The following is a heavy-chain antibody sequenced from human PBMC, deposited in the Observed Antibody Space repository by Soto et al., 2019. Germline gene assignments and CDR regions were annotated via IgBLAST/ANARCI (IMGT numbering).Heavy chain of an antibody. CDR1: GYTFTSYG. D-gene: IGHD3-3*01. J-gene: IGHJ6*02. Sequence: ASVKVSCKASGYTFTSYGISWVRQAPGQGLEWMGWISAYNGNTNYAQKLQGRVTMTTDTSTSTAYMELRSLRSDDTAVYYCARDGVRFLEWLLFDYYGMDVSGQGTTVTVSS. V-gene: IGHV1-18*01. CDR3: ARDGVRFLEWLLFDYYGMDV. CDR2: ISAYNGNT.